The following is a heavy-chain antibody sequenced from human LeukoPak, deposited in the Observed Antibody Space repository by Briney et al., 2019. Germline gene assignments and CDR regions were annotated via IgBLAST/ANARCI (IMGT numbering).Heavy chain of an antibody. CDR1: GGTFSSYA. CDR2: IIPILGIA. Sequence: ASVKVSCKASGGTFSSYAISWVRQAPGQGLEWMGRIIPILGIANYAQKFQGRVTITADKSTSTAYMELSSLRSEDTAVYYCASSSTLKGIVGANFDYWGQGTLVTVSS. J-gene: IGHJ4*02. CDR3: ASSSTLKGIVGANFDY. D-gene: IGHD1-26*01. V-gene: IGHV1-69*04.